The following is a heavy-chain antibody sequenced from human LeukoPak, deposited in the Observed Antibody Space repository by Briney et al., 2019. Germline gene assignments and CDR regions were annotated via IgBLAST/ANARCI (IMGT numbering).Heavy chain of an antibody. Sequence: ASVKVSCKVSGYTFTSFGINWVRQAPGQGLEWMGWISANNGNTNYAQKLQGRVTMTTDTPGNTAYMELRSLRSDDTAIYYCAGAVTVTTGPLGYWGQGTLVTVSS. CDR1: GYTFTSFG. CDR3: AGAVTVTTGPLGY. V-gene: IGHV1-18*01. J-gene: IGHJ4*02. D-gene: IGHD4-17*01. CDR2: ISANNGNT.